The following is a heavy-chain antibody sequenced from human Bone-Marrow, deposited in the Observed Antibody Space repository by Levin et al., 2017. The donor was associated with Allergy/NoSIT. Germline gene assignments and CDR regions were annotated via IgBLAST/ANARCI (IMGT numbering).Heavy chain of an antibody. J-gene: IGHJ6*02. CDR3: ARRDLSPAIAVAGGMDV. D-gene: IGHD6-19*01. CDR1: GYSFSTYW. Sequence: GESLKISCKGSGYSFSTYWIGWVRQMPGKGLEWMGIIYPGDSDIRYSPSFQGQVTISADKSINTVYLQWTSLKTSDTATYYCARRDLSPAIAVAGGMDVWGQGTTVTVSS. V-gene: IGHV5-51*01. CDR2: IYPGDSDI.